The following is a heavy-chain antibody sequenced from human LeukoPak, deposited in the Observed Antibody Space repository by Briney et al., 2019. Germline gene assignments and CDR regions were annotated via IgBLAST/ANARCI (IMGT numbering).Heavy chain of an antibody. CDR1: GGSISTYY. CDR3: AGRGLSTGWTFDY. J-gene: IGHJ4*01. Sequence: SETLSLTCIVSGGSISTYYWSWIRQPAGKGLEWIAQIHTSGSTNFSPSLKSRVSISMDTPNNQFSLMISSVTAADTAIYYCAGRGLSTGWTFDYWGHGTLVTVSS. CDR2: IHTSGST. V-gene: IGHV4-4*07. D-gene: IGHD6-19*01.